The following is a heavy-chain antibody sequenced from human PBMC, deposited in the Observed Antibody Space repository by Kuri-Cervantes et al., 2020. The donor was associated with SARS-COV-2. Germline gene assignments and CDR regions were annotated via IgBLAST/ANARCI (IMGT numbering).Heavy chain of an antibody. CDR3: ARELGDEGYYDFWSGTKYYYYYMDV. D-gene: IGHD3-3*01. V-gene: IGHV1-18*01. Sequence: ASVKVSCKASGGTFSSYAVSWVRQAPGQGLEWMGWISAYNGNTNYAQKLQGRVTMTTDTSTSTAYMELRSLRSDDTAVYYCARELGDEGYYDFWSGTKYYYYYMDVWGKGTTVTVSS. J-gene: IGHJ6*03. CDR2: ISAYNGNT. CDR1: GGTFSSYA.